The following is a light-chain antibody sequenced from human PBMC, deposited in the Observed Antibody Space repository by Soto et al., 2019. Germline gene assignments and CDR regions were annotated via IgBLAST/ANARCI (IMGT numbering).Light chain of an antibody. CDR2: GAS. Sequence: EIVLTQSPGTLSLSPGERATLSCRASQSISNDLAWYQQKPGQAPRLVIYGASTRATGVPARFSGSGSGADFTLTISSLQSEDFAVYYCQQYNNWPPLTFGGGTKVDIK. CDR1: QSISND. CDR3: QQYNNWPPLT. V-gene: IGKV3-15*01. J-gene: IGKJ4*01.